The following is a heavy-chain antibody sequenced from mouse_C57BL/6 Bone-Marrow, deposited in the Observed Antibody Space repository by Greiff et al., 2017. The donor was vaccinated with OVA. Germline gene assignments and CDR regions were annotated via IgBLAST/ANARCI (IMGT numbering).Heavy chain of an antibody. J-gene: IGHJ1*03. CDR2: ISYSGST. CDR3: ARCPYYYGSSYRYFDV. CDR1: GYSITSDY. Sequence: EVHLVESGPGLAKPSQTLSLTCSVTGYSITSDYWNWIRKFPGNKLEYMGYISYSGSTYYNPSLKSRISITRDTSKNQYYLQLNSVTTEDTATYYCARCPYYYGSSYRYFDVWGTGTTVTVSS. D-gene: IGHD1-1*01. V-gene: IGHV3-8*01.